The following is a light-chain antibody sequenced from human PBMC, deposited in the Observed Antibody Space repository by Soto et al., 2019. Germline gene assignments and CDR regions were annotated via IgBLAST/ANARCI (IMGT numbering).Light chain of an antibody. J-gene: IGKJ4*01. Sequence: EIVMTQSPATLSLSPGERATLSCRASQSVYSNLAWYQQKPGQTPRLLIYESSTRATGIPARFSGGGSGTEFTHTISSLQSEDFADYFCQQYQSWPLTFGGGTKVEIK. CDR1: QSVYSN. CDR3: QQYQSWPLT. CDR2: ESS. V-gene: IGKV3-15*01.